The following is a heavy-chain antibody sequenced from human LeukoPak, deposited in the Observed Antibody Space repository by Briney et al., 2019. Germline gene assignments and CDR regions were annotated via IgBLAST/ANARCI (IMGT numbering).Heavy chain of an antibody. CDR1: GFTFSSYW. D-gene: IGHD3-10*01. CDR3: ARSGHASGFDQ. J-gene: IGHJ1*01. CDR2: IKEDGSEI. V-gene: IGHV3-7*01. Sequence: PGGSLRLSCAASGFTFSSYWMSWVRQTPGKGLEWVANIKEDGSEIYYVDSVKGRFTISRDDAKNSLYLQMNSLRAEDTAVYHCARSGHASGFDQWGQGTLVTVSS.